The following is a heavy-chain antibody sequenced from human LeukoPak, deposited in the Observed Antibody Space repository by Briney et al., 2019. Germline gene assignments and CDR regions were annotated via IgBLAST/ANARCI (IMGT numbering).Heavy chain of an antibody. J-gene: IGHJ5*01. CDR1: GDSISSGSHY. V-gene: IGHV4-39*07. CDR2: IVYSGRT. CDR3: ARQVAVVEPTDPNWFDS. D-gene: IGHD2-21*01. Sequence: SETLSLTCTVAGDSISSGSHYWGWIRLPPGNGLEWIGSIVYSGRTYYTPSLKSRVTMSLDTSKNQFSLRLTSVTAADTAVYYCARQVAVVEPTDPNWFDSWGQGTLVTASS.